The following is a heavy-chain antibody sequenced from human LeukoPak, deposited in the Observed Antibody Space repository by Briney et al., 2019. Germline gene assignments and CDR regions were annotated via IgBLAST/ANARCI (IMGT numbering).Heavy chain of an antibody. CDR3: ARSPNSGYDPFDY. V-gene: IGHV4-39*01. J-gene: IGHJ4*02. CDR1: GGSFSSSSYY. CDR2: IYYSGST. D-gene: IGHD5-12*01. Sequence: SEILSLTCTVSGGSFSSSSYYWGWIRQPPGKGLEWIGSIYYSGSTYYNPSLKSRLTISVDTSKNQFSLKLSSVTAADTAVYYCARSPNSGYDPFDYWGQGTLVTVSS.